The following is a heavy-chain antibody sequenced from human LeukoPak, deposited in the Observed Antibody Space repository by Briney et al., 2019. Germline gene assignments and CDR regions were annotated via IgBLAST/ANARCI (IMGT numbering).Heavy chain of an antibody. CDR1: GITFSDYA. CDR2: ISYDGNNK. D-gene: IGHD1-7*01. V-gene: IGHV3-30-3*01. J-gene: IGHJ5*02. Sequence: LPGGSLRLSCTVSGITFSDYAFHWVRQAPGKGLEWVAVISYDGNNKYHADSVKGRFTISRDNSKNTLYLQMNNLRAEDTAVYYCARDQLPLDPWGQGTLVTVSS. CDR3: ARDQLPLDP.